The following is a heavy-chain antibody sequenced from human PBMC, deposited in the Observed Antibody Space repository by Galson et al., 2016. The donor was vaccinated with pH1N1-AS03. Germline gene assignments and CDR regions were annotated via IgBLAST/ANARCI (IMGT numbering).Heavy chain of an antibody. J-gene: IGHJ3*02. V-gene: IGHV4-59*02. CDR2: VHSSGST. Sequence: ETLSLTCTVSHGSVSNHYWTWIRQPPGKGLEWIGYVHSSGSTSYNRSLKSRLIISVDTSKNQLSLKLTSVTAADTAMYYCTREATTCGFDIWGPGTVVTVSS. D-gene: IGHD4-17*01. CDR1: HGSVSNHY. CDR3: TREATTCGFDI.